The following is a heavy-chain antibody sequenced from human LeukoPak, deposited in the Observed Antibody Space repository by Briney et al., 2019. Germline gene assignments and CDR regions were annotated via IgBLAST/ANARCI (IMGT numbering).Heavy chain of an antibody. CDR1: GYSLTSFD. J-gene: IGHJ6*02. V-gene: IGHV1-8*01. Sequence: ASVTVSCKASGYSLTSFDINWVRQGSGQGLEWKGWMNPKRGNTGYAPTFQGRVTITRDTSIDTAFMELSSLRPDDTAVYYCARGGSSSSYYNNYGMDVWGQGTLATVSS. CDR3: ARGGSSSSYYNNYGMDV. CDR2: MNPKRGNT. D-gene: IGHD6-13*01.